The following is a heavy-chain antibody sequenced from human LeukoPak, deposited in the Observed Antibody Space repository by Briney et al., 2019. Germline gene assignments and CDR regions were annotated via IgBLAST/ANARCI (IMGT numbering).Heavy chain of an antibody. CDR3: ARVSGSGYDSYYYYYMDV. V-gene: IGHV4-38-2*02. D-gene: IGHD5-12*01. CDR1: GYSISSAYY. CDR2: IYYSGST. J-gene: IGHJ6*03. Sequence: PSETLSLTCTVSGYSISSAYYWGWIRPPPGKGLEWIGSIYYSGSTYYNPSLKSRVTISVDTSKNQFSLKLSSVTAADTAVYYCARVSGSGYDSYYYYYMDVWGKGTTVTISS.